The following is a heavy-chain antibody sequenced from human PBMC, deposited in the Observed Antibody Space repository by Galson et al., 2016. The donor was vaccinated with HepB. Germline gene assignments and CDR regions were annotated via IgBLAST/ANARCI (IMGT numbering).Heavy chain of an antibody. J-gene: IGHJ4*02. CDR2: IYPGDSET. Sequence: QSGAEVKKPGDSLKISCKGSGSGFSNYWIGWVRQMPGKGLEWMGIIYPGDSETRYSPFFQGQVTIPADKTISPAYLQWSSLKASDTAIYYCATADYFGLGKGFDYWGQGSLVTVSS. D-gene: IGHD3-10*01. CDR3: ATADYFGLGKGFDY. CDR1: GSGFSNYW. V-gene: IGHV5-51*01.